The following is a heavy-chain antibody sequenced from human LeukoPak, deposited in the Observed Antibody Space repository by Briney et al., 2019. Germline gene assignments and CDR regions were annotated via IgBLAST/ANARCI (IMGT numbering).Heavy chain of an antibody. D-gene: IGHD3-10*02. CDR2: ISSSGSTI. V-gene: IGHV3-48*03. J-gene: IGHJ6*04. CDR3: AELGITMIGGV. Sequence: GGSLRLSCAASGFTFSSYEMNWVRQDTGKGLEWVSYISSSGSTIYYADSVKGRFTISRDNAKNSLYLQMNSLRAEDTAVYYCAELGITMIGGVWGKGTTVTISS. CDR1: GFTFSSYE.